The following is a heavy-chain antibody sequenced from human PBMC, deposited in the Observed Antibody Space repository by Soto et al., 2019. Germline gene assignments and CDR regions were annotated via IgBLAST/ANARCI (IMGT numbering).Heavy chain of an antibody. CDR1: GFSLTTSGEA. CDR3: AHIPGSGQLLYSYYYYMDV. CDR2: IYWDDDK. D-gene: IGHD3-10*01. V-gene: IGHV2-5*02. Sequence: QITLKESGPTLVKPTQTLTLTCTFSGFSLTTSGEAVGWIRQPPGKALEWLALIYWDDDKRSSPSLKSRLTITKDTSKNHVVLTMTNMDPVDTATYYCAHIPGSGQLLYSYYYYMDVWCKGTTVTVSS. J-gene: IGHJ6*03.